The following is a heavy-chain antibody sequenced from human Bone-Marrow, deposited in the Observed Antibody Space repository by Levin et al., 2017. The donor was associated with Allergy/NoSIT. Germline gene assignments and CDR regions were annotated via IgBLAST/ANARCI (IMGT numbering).Heavy chain of an antibody. Sequence: LSLTCAASGFPFTSYAMNWVRQAPGKGLEWVSAISGSGGSTYYADSVKGRFTISRDNSKNTLYLQMNSLRAEDTAVYYCAKGAGWVAGAVALIWGQGTLVTVSS. D-gene: IGHD6-19*01. J-gene: IGHJ4*02. CDR2: ISGSGGST. CDR1: GFPFTSYA. V-gene: IGHV3-23*01. CDR3: AKGAGWVAGAVALI.